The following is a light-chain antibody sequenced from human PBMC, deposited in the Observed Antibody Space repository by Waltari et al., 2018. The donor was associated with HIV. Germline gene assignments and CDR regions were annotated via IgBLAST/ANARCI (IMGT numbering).Light chain of an antibody. CDR3: QQYGSSPTWT. CDR1: QSVSSSY. Sequence: DIVLTQSPGTLSLSPGARATLSCRASQSVSSSYLAWYQQKPGQAPRLLIYGASSRATGIPDRFSGSGSGTDFTLTISRLEPEDFAVYYCQQYGSSPTWTFGQGTKVEIK. CDR2: GAS. V-gene: IGKV3-20*01. J-gene: IGKJ1*01.